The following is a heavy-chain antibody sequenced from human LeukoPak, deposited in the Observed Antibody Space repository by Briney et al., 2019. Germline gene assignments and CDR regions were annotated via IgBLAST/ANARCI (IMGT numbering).Heavy chain of an antibody. V-gene: IGHV4-59*01. CDR3: AREVHSSSWYRRGPFDY. Sequence: SETLSLTCTVSGGSISSYYWSWIRQPPGKGLEWIGYIYYSGSTNYNPSLKSRVTISVDTSKNQFSLKLSSVTAADTAVYYCAREVHSSSWYRRGPFDYWGQGTLVTVSS. CDR1: GGSISSYY. CDR2: IYYSGST. D-gene: IGHD6-13*01. J-gene: IGHJ4*02.